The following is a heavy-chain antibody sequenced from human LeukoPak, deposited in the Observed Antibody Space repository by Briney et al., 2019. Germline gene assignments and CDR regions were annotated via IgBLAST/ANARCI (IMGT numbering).Heavy chain of an antibody. Sequence: SETLSLTCTVSGGSISSYYWSWIRQPPGKGLEWIGYIYYSGSTNYNPSLKSRVTISVDTSKNQFSLKLSSVTAADTAVYYCARVWIATMVRGVSPFDYWGQGTLVTVSS. CDR3: ARVWIATMVRGVSPFDY. CDR1: GGSISSYY. CDR2: IYYSGST. V-gene: IGHV4-59*01. D-gene: IGHD3-10*01. J-gene: IGHJ4*02.